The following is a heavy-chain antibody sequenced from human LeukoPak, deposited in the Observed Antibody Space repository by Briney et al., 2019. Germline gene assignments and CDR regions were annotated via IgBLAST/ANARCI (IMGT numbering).Heavy chain of an antibody. V-gene: IGHV1-18*01. CDR3: ARVVIAAAGDLSGY. J-gene: IGHJ4*02. CDR2: ISAYNGNT. Sequence: ASVKVSCKASGYTFTSCGISWVRQAPGQGLEWMGWISAYNGNTNYAQKLQGRVTMTTDTSTSTAYMELRSLRSDDTAVYYCARVVIAAAGDLSGYWGQGTQVTVSS. D-gene: IGHD6-13*01. CDR1: GYTFTSCG.